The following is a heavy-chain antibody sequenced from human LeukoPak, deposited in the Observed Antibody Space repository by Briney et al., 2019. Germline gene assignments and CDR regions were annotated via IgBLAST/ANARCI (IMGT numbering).Heavy chain of an antibody. Sequence: GGSLRLSCAASGFSFSSYAMNWVRQAPGKGLEWVSGISDTGGGTYYADSVKGRFSISRDNSKNTLYLQMNSLRAEDTAVYYSAKEAPGITVFGRFDPWGQGTLVTVSS. CDR3: AKEAPGITVFGRFDP. J-gene: IGHJ5*02. CDR1: GFSFSSYA. V-gene: IGHV3-23*01. CDR2: ISDTGGGT. D-gene: IGHD3-3*01.